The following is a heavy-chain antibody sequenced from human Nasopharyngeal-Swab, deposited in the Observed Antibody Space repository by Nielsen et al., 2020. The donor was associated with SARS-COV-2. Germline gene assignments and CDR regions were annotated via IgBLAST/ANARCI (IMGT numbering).Heavy chain of an antibody. J-gene: IGHJ3*02. Sequence: ASVKVSCKASGYTFTLYYMHWVRQAPGQGLEWMGIINPSSGDTIYAQKFQGRVTMTEDTSTDTAYMELSSLRSEDTAVYYCATRTMVTDAFDIWGQGTMVTVSS. V-gene: IGHV1-46*01. CDR3: ATRTMVTDAFDI. CDR2: INPSSGDT. CDR1: GYTFTLYY. D-gene: IGHD5-18*01.